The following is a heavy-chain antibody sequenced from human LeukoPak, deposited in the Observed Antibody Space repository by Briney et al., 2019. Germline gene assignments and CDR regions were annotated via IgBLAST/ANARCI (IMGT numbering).Heavy chain of an antibody. V-gene: IGHV3-74*01. Sequence: PGGSLRLSCEASGFTFNGHWMHWVRQAPGKGLVWVSLINGDGSTISYADSAKGRFTISRDNAKNRLYLQMNSLGAEDTAVYYCAAEGTRGVFDRPYWGQGTLVTVSS. J-gene: IGHJ4*02. CDR1: GFTFNGHW. D-gene: IGHD3-22*01. CDR2: INGDGSTI. CDR3: AAEGTRGVFDRPY.